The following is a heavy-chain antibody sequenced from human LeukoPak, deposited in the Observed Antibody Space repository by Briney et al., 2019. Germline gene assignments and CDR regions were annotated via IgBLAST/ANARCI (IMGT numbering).Heavy chain of an antibody. J-gene: IGHJ3*02. CDR3: ARGRNYYDSSDYYEGDAFDI. CDR2: IIPIFGTA. V-gene: IGHV1-69*06. D-gene: IGHD3-22*01. Sequence: GASVKVSCKASGGTFSSYAISWVRQAPGQGLEWMGGIIPIFGTANYAQKFQGRVTITADKSTSTAYMELSSLRSEDTAVYYCARGRNYYDSSDYYEGDAFDIWGQGTVVTVSS. CDR1: GGTFSSYA.